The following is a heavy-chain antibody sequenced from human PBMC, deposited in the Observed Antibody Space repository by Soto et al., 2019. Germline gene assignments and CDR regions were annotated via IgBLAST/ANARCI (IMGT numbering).Heavy chain of an antibody. J-gene: IGHJ6*02. Sequence: QVQLVETGGGVVQSGASVRLSCAASGFSFSTYDMHWVRQAPGKGLEWVALISHDGIIKYHVDSVNGRFTISRDNSKNTLYLQMNRLRAEDTAVSFCAKPMLSHPRPYYGADAWGQGTTVTVSS. D-gene: IGHD2-2*01. CDR1: GFSFSTYD. CDR2: ISHDGIIK. V-gene: IGHV3-30*18. CDR3: AKPMLSHPRPYYGADA.